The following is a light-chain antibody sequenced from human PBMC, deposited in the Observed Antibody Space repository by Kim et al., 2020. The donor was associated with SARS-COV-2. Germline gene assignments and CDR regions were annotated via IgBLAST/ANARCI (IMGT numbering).Light chain of an antibody. CDR2: GAS. CDR3: LQHKRFPYT. V-gene: IGKV1-17*03. J-gene: IGKJ2*01. Sequence: SAPVGDRVSISGRASQDIADYLAWFQQKPGKVPKRLIFGASNLHSRVPQRFGGSGSGTEFTLTLSALQPEDSATYYCLQHKRFPYTFRQGTKLEI. CDR1: QDIADY.